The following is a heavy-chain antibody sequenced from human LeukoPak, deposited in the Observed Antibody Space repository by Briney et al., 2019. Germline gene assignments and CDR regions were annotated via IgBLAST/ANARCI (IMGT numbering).Heavy chain of an antibody. CDR1: GFIFSNYA. Sequence: PGGSLRLSCATSGFIFSNYAVNWVRQAPGKGLEWVLSITSSSSYIYYADSVKGRFTISRDNSKNTLYLQMNSLRAEDTAVYYCAKEPYYYGSGFYYYYYMDVWGKGTTVTISS. D-gene: IGHD3-10*01. V-gene: IGHV3-21*01. CDR3: AKEPYYYGSGFYYYYYMDV. J-gene: IGHJ6*03. CDR2: ITSSSSYI.